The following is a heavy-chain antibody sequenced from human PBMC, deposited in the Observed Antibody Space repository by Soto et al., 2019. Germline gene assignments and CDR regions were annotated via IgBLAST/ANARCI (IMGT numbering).Heavy chain of an antibody. CDR1: GFTFGDHY. Sequence: GGSLRLSCAASGFTFGDHYMDWVRQAPGKGPEWVGRTRNRAKSYTTEYAASVKGRFAISRDDSKNSLYLQMNSLETEDTAIYYCARGTTTFSHYYMDVWGKGTTVTVSS. J-gene: IGHJ6*03. D-gene: IGHD3-16*01. V-gene: IGHV3-72*01. CDR2: TRNRAKSYTT. CDR3: ARGTTTFSHYYMDV.